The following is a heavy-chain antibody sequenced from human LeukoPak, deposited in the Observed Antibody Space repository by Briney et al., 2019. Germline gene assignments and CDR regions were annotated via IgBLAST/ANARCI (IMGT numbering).Heavy chain of an antibody. CDR3: ARVITIFGVVPVVGWLDP. Sequence: SETLSLTCIVSGGSISSTTYYWGWIRQPPGKRLEWIGSIYYSGNTYYNPSLKSRVTISVDTSKNQFSLKLSSVTAADTAVYYCARVITIFGVVPVVGWLDPWGQGTLVTVSS. CDR2: IYYSGNT. V-gene: IGHV4-39*07. CDR1: GGSISSTTYY. D-gene: IGHD3-3*01. J-gene: IGHJ5*02.